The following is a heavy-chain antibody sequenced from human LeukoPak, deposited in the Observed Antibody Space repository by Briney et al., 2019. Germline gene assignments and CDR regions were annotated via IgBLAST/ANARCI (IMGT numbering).Heavy chain of an antibody. CDR1: GITFTSAL. D-gene: IGHD1-14*01. CDR3: TTDGGITIRPLFDF. Sequence: GGSLRHSRAASGITFTSALMGWVGQPPGKGLAWVGRIKIKNDGGTTDYAAHVRGRLTISTDHSKITSYLQINNLKIQDTAVYYCTTDGGITIRPLFDFWGQGTLVTVSS. CDR2: IKIKNDGGTT. J-gene: IGHJ4*02. V-gene: IGHV3-15*01.